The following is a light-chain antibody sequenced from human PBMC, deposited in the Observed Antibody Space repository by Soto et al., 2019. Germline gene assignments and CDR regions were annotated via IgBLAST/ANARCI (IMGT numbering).Light chain of an antibody. V-gene: IGKV1-5*03. CDR2: EAS. Sequence: DIQMSQSPSTLSASLGDRVTITCRASQTINRWLAWHQQKPGKAPKLLIYEASSLESGVPSRFGGSGSGTEFTLIISSLQPDDFATYYCQQYNSYPWTFGQGTKVDIK. J-gene: IGKJ1*01. CDR3: QQYNSYPWT. CDR1: QTINRW.